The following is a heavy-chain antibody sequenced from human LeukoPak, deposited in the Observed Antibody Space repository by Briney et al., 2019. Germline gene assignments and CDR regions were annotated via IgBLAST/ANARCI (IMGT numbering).Heavy chain of an antibody. CDR1: GGSISSSSYY. J-gene: IGHJ4*02. Sequence: SETLSLTCTVSGGSISSSSYYGGWIRQPPGKGLEWIGSIFYSGNTYYNPSLKSRVTISIDTSKNQFSLRLSSVTAADTAVYYCARANGYGLLDYWGQGTLVTVSS. V-gene: IGHV4-39*07. D-gene: IGHD5-18*01. CDR3: ARANGYGLLDY. CDR2: IFYSGNT.